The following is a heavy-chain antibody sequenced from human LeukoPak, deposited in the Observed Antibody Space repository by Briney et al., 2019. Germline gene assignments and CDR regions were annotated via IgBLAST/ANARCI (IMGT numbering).Heavy chain of an antibody. V-gene: IGHV1-2*02. CDR3: ARPLRGDRDAFDI. CDR2: INPNSGGT. D-gene: IGHD3-10*01. CDR1: GFTFTGCY. Sequence: ASVKVSCKASGFTFTGCYMHWVRQAPGQGLEWMGWINPNSGGTNYAQKLQGRVTMTRDTSISTAYMELSRLRSDDTAVYYCARPLRGDRDAFDIWGQGTMVTVSS. J-gene: IGHJ3*02.